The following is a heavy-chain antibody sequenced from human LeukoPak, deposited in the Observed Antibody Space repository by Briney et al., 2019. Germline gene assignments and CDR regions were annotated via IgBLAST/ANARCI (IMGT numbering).Heavy chain of an antibody. CDR2: INPNSGGT. Sequence: ASVKVSCKASGYTFTGYYMHWVRQAPGQGLEWMGWINPNSGGTNYAQKLQGRVTMTRGTSISTAYMELSRLRSDDTAVYYCARDHGSGWYVVYYFDYWGQGTLVTVSS. D-gene: IGHD6-19*01. J-gene: IGHJ4*02. V-gene: IGHV1-2*02. CDR1: GYTFTGYY. CDR3: ARDHGSGWYVVYYFDY.